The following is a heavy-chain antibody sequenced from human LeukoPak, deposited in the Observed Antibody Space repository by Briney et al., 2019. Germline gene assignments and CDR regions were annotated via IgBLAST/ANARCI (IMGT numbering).Heavy chain of an antibody. CDR3: ARDRGPTMIVGTEGAFDI. J-gene: IGHJ3*02. CDR2: MNPNSGNT. CDR1: GYTFTNYD. V-gene: IGHV1-8*01. D-gene: IGHD3-22*01. Sequence: ASVKVSCKASGYTFTNYDINWVRQATGQGLEWMGWMNPNSGNTGYAQKFQGRVTMTRNTSISTAYMELSSLRSEDAAVYYCARDRGPTMIVGTEGAFDIWGQGTMVTVSS.